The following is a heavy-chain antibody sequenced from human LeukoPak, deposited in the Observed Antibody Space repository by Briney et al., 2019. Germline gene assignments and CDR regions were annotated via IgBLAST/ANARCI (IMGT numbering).Heavy chain of an antibody. CDR1: GFTFSGYW. CDR2: ISSDGSST. V-gene: IGHV3-74*01. J-gene: IGHJ4*02. CDR3: ARGGGYYHDY. D-gene: IGHD3-22*01. Sequence: PGGSLRLSCAAPGFTFSGYWMHWVRQAPGKGLVWVSLISSDGSSTSYTDSVKGRFTISRDNAKNTLYLQMNSLRAEDTAVYYCARGGGYYHDYWGQGTLVAVSS.